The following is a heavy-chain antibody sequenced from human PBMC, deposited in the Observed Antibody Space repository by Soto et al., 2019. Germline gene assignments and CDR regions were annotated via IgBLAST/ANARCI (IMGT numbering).Heavy chain of an antibody. CDR3: TRSYGYTFGGSLDN. CDR1: GDTFNSYV. CDR2: IITAFGTT. D-gene: IGHD5-18*01. J-gene: IGHJ4*02. V-gene: IGHV1-69*01. Sequence: QVQLVQSGPEVKKPGSSVKVSCKASGDTFNSYVITWVRQAPGQGLEWLGGIITAFGTTSYAQNFQDRLTITADEAATTDHRELSSLTSDDTAMYYCTRSYGYTFGGSLDNWGQGTLVTVSS.